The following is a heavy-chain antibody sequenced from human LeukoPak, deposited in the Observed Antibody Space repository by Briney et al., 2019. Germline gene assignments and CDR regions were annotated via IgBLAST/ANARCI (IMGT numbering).Heavy chain of an antibody. J-gene: IGHJ4*02. Sequence: PSETLSLTCTVSGGSISSYYWSWIRQPPGKGLEWIGYIYYSGSTNYNPSLKSRVTISVDTSKNQFSLKLSSVTAADTAVYYCARRNCSGGSCPDLDYWGQGTLVTVSS. CDR1: GGSISSYY. V-gene: IGHV4-59*12. D-gene: IGHD2-15*01. CDR3: ARRNCSGGSCPDLDY. CDR2: IYYSGST.